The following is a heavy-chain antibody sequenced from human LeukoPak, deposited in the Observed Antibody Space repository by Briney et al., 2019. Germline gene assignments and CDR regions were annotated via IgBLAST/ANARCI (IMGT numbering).Heavy chain of an antibody. V-gene: IGHV4-34*08. CDR1: GFTFSSYA. Sequence: GSLRLSCAASGFTFSSYAMSWIRQTPGKRLEWIGEIDHSGATNYNPSLKSRVTISLDTSKNQFSLKLTSVIAADTAVYFCARSGTYQYSSTSGYWGQGTLVTVSS. D-gene: IGHD6-13*01. J-gene: IGHJ4*02. CDR2: IDHSGAT. CDR3: ARSGTYQYSSTSGY.